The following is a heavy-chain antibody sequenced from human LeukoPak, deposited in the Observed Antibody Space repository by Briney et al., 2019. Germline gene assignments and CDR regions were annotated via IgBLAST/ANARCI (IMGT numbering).Heavy chain of an antibody. J-gene: IGHJ4*02. V-gene: IGHV3-13*01. CDR1: GFTFGNYW. CDR2: IGTAGDT. CDR3: ARSVPGGSGWMGSIEY. Sequence: PGGSLRLSCAASGFTFGNYWTHWVRQAPGKGLVWVSGIGTAGDTFYLGSVKGRFTISRENAKDSLYLQMNSLRVGDTAVYYCARSVPGGSGWMGSIEYWGQGTLVTVPS. D-gene: IGHD6-19*01.